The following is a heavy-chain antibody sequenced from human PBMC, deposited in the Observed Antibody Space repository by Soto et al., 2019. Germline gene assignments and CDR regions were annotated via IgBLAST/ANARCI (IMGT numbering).Heavy chain of an antibody. CDR1: GYKFGSAW. V-gene: IGHV5-51*01. CDR2: IKPGTSDI. D-gene: IGHD3-3*02. J-gene: IGHJ4*02. Sequence: GESLKISCNGVGYKFGSAWIGWVRQMPGKGLEWMGIIKPGTSDIRYSPSCRGHVTISADEAVSTAYLQWSSLKASDTAMYYCARQLSHICDSWGQGTLVTVSS. CDR3: ARQLSHICDS.